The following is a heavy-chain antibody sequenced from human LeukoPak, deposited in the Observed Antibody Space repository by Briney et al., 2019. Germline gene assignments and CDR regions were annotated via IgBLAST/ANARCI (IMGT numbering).Heavy chain of an antibody. CDR1: GASISSHY. Sequence: SETLSLTCAVSGASISSHYWSWIRQPPGRGLEWIGYTSGSISDNPSLKSRVAVSVDPSQNQVSLSLTSVTAADTAVYYCARVLAIFGLDTTDFYMDVWGKGTTVTVSS. CDR3: ARVLAIFGLDTTDFYMDV. D-gene: IGHD3/OR15-3a*01. J-gene: IGHJ6*03. V-gene: IGHV4-59*11. CDR2: TSGSI.